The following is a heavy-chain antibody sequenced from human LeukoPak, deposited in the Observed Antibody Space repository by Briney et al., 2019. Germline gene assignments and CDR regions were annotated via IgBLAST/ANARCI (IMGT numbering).Heavy chain of an antibody. D-gene: IGHD4-17*01. CDR3: ARVRDFGDYNDAFDI. V-gene: IGHV1-46*01. J-gene: IGHJ3*02. CDR2: INPDVGGT. CDR1: GYIFTSYF. Sequence: ASVKVSCKAPGYIFTSYFLHWVRQAPGQGLEWMGLINPDVGGTSYAQTFQGRVTMTRDTSTSTVFMEVISLRSEDTAVYYCARVRDFGDYNDAFDIWGQGTMVTVSS.